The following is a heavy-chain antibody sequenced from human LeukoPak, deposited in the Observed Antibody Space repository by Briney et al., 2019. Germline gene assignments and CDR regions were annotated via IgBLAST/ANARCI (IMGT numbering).Heavy chain of an antibody. J-gene: IGHJ4*02. V-gene: IGHV4-31*03. Sequence: SETLSLTCTVSGGSISSGGYYWSWIRQHPGKGLEWIGYIYYSGSTYYNPSLKSRVTISVDTSKNQFSLKLSSVTAADTAVYYCASFSLGFLEWLLWNYWGQGTLVTVSS. CDR1: GGSISSGGYY. CDR2: IYYSGST. CDR3: ASFSLGFLEWLLWNY. D-gene: IGHD3-3*01.